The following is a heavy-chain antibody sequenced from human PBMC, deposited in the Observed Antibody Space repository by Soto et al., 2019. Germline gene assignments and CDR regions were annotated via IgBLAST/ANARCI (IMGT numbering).Heavy chain of an antibody. Sequence: GVSVKVSCKASGYTLTSYGISWVRQAPGQGLEWMGWISAYSGYTNYAQKLQGRVTMTTDTSTSTAYMELRSLRSDDTAVYYCARDNSGDFWSGYSHYYFDYWGQGTLVTVSS. CDR3: ARDNSGDFWSGYSHYYFDY. CDR1: GYTLTSYG. D-gene: IGHD3-3*01. CDR2: ISAYSGYT. J-gene: IGHJ4*02. V-gene: IGHV1-18*01.